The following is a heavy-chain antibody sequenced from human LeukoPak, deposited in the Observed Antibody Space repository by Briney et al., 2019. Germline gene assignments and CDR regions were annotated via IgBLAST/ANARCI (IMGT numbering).Heavy chain of an antibody. D-gene: IGHD5-18*01. Sequence: KVSCKASGGTFSSYAISWVRQAPGQGLEWMGGIIPIFGTANYAQKFQGRVTITTDESTSTAYMELSSLRSEDTAVYYCARYSYGPYYFDYWGQGTLVTVSS. V-gene: IGHV1-69*05. J-gene: IGHJ4*02. CDR3: ARYSYGPYYFDY. CDR1: GGTFSSYA. CDR2: IIPIFGTA.